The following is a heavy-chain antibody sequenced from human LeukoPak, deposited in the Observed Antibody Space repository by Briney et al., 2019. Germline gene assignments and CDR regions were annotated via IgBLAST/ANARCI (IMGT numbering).Heavy chain of an antibody. CDR3: ARYEWLFAHPDAFDI. CDR2: ISSSSSYI. Sequence: GGSLRLSCAASGFTFSSYEMNWVRQGPGKGLEWVSSISSSSSYIYYADSVKGRFTISRDNAKNSLYLQMNSLRAEDTAVYYCARYEWLFAHPDAFDIWGQGTMVTVSS. D-gene: IGHD3-3*01. J-gene: IGHJ3*02. CDR1: GFTFSSYE. V-gene: IGHV3-21*01.